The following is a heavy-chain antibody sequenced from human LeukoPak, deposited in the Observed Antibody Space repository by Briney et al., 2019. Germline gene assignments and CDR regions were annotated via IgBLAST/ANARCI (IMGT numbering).Heavy chain of an antibody. CDR1: GFTFDDYA. CDR3: AKGVDYGGKLRDAFDI. Sequence: GGSLRLSCAASGFTFDDYAMHWVRQAPGKGLEWVSGISWNSGSIGYADSVKGRFTISRDNAKNSLYLQMNSLRAEDTALYYCAKGVDYGGKLRDAFDIWGQGTMVTVSS. V-gene: IGHV3-9*01. J-gene: IGHJ3*02. CDR2: ISWNSGSI. D-gene: IGHD4-23*01.